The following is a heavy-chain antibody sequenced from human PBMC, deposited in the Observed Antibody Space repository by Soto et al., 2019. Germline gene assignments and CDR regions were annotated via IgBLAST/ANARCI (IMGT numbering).Heavy chain of an antibody. J-gene: IGHJ3*02. CDR1: GFTLSSYS. CDR2: IDRSSNYI. V-gene: IGHV3-21*01. D-gene: IGHD6-19*01. CDR3: ARGAGKWLFPDALDI. Sequence: EVQLVESGGGLVKPGGSLRLSCAASGFTLSSYSMNWVRQAPGKGLEWVSSIDRSSNYIYYGASVKGLFTISRDNTKKTLYLQMSSLRAEDMAVYYCARGAGKWLFPDALDIWGQGTKVTVSS.